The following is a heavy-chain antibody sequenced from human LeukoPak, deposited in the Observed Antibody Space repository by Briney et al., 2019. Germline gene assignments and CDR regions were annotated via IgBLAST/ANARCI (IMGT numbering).Heavy chain of an antibody. D-gene: IGHD6-19*01. J-gene: IGHJ4*02. CDR3: ARGIVEWLVPDFDY. CDR2: TYYRSKWYN. V-gene: IGHV6-1*01. Sequence: SQTLSLTCAISGDSVSSDSAAWNWIRQSPSRGLEWLGRTYYRSKWYNDYAVSVKSRITINPDTSKNQFSLQLNSVTPEDTAVYYCARGIVEWLVPDFDYWGQGTLVTVSS. CDR1: GDSVSSDSAA.